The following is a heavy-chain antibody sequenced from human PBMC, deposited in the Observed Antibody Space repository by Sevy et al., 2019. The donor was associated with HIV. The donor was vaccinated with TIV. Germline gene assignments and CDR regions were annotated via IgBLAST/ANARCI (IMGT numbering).Heavy chain of an antibody. CDR2: MNPNSGNT. D-gene: IGHD6-19*01. J-gene: IGHJ5*02. CDR3: ARAGSGWYDHYYDP. V-gene: IGHV1-8*01. Sequence: ASVKVSCKASGYTFTNYDINWVRQATGQGLEWMGWMNPNSGNTGYAQKFQGRVTMTRNTSISTAYMELSSLRSEDTAVYFCARAGSGWYDHYYDPWGQGTLVTVSS. CDR1: GYTFTNYD.